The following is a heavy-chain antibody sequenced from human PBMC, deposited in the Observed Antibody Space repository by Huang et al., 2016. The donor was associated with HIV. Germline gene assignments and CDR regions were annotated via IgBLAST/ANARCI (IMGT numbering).Heavy chain of an antibody. J-gene: IGHJ4*02. D-gene: IGHD6-19*01. CDR2: INHIGKT. CDR1: GGSFRGYY. CDR3: AREKAADSAWYGVYYFDY. Sequence: QVQLRQWGAGLVKPSETLSLTCAVYGGSFRGYYWTWIRQSPGKGLEWIGEINHIGKTNYQPSLKSRVTISKDTAKNQFSLQVTAVSAADTGVYFCAREKAADSAWYGVYYFDYWGEGALVTVTS. V-gene: IGHV4-34*01.